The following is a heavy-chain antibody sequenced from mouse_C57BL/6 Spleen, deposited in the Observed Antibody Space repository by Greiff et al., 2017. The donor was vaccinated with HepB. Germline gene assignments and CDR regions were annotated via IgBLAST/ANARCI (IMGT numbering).Heavy chain of an antibody. D-gene: IGHD1-1*01. CDR1: GFSLTSYA. CDR3: ARTTTTVVATGAMDY. J-gene: IGHJ4*01. V-gene: IGHV2-9-1*01. CDR2: IWTGGGT. Sequence: QVQLKESGPGLVAPSQSLSITCTVSGFSLTSYAISWVRQPPGKGLEWLGVIWTGGGTNYNSALKSRLSISKDNSKSQVFLKMNSLHTDDTARYYCARTTTTVVATGAMDYWGQGTSVTVSS.